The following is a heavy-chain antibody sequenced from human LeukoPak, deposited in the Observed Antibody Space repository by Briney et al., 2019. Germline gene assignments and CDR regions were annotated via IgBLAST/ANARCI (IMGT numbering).Heavy chain of an antibody. J-gene: IGHJ6*03. V-gene: IGHV3-7*03. CDR2: IKQDGSEK. Sequence: PGGSLRLSCAASGFTFSSYWMSWVRQAPGKGLEWVANIKQDGSEKYYVDSVKGRFTISRDNAKNSLYLQMNSLRAEDTAVYYCARVKGGSSWYTAYYMDVWGKGTTVTVSS. D-gene: IGHD6-13*01. CDR3: ARVKGGSSWYTAYYMDV. CDR1: GFTFSSYW.